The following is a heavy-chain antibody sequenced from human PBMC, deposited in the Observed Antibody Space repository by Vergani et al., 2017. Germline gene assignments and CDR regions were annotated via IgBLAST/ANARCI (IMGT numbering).Heavy chain of an antibody. CDR3: ARDLAAAGTGVSWFDP. J-gene: IGHJ5*02. V-gene: IGHV4-34*01. CDR1: GGSFSGYY. Sequence: QVQLQQWGAGLLKPSETLSLTCAVYGGSFSGYYWSWIRQPPGKGLEWIGEINHSGSTNYNPSLKSRVTISVDTSKNQFSLKLSSVTAADTAVYYCARDLAAAGTGVSWFDPWGQGTLVTVSS. D-gene: IGHD6-13*01. CDR2: INHSGST.